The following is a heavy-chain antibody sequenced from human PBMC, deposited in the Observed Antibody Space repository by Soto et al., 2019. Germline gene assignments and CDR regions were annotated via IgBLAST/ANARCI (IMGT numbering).Heavy chain of an antibody. V-gene: IGHV3-33*05. CDR3: ARWGTTGGLDV. Sequence: QVQLVESGGGVVQPGTSLRLSCVGSGFTFRSYVIHWVRQAPGKGLEWVALTSYDGSNNFYGDSVKGRFTISRHNSRNPVELPMDSLRFEDTALYYCARWGTTGGLDVWGQGTLVSVSS. J-gene: IGHJ4*02. CDR1: GFTFRSYV. D-gene: IGHD3-16*01. CDR2: TSYDGSNN.